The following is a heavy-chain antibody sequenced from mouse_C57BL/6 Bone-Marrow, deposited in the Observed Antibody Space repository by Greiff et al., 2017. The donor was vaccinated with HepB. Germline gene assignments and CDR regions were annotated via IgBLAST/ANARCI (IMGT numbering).Heavy chain of an antibody. CDR1: GFTFSSYA. V-gene: IGHV5-4*01. D-gene: IGHD2-1*01. Sequence: EVHLVESGGGLVKPGGSLKLSCAASGFTFSSYAMSWVRQTPEKRLEWVATISDGGSYTYYPDNVKGRFTISRDNAKNNLYLQMSHLKSEDTAMYYCARDRGVYYGNYVNAMDYWGQGTSVTVSS. CDR3: ARDRGVYYGNYVNAMDY. J-gene: IGHJ4*01. CDR2: ISDGGSYT.